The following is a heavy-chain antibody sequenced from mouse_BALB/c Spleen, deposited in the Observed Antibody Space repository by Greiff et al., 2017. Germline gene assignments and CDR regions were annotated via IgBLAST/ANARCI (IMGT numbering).Heavy chain of an antibody. CDR2: ISSGGSYT. V-gene: IGHV5-9-4*01. CDR1: GFTFSSYA. J-gene: IGHJ2*01. Sequence: EVKLMESGGGLVKPGGSLKLSCAASGFTFSSYAMSWVRQSPEKRLEWVAEISSGGSYTYYPDTVTGRFTISRDNAKNTLYLEMSSLRSEDTAMYYCATYRYEGGFDYWGQGTTLTVSS. D-gene: IGHD2-14*01. CDR3: ATYRYEGGFDY.